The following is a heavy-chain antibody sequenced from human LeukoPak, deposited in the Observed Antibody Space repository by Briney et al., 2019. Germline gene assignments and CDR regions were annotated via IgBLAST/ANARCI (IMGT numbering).Heavy chain of an antibody. CDR2: IGASGGST. V-gene: IGHV3-23*01. J-gene: IGHJ4*02. D-gene: IGHD6-19*01. CDR3: AKKVSGGWYSFDF. Sequence: GGSLGLSCAASGFTFSTYAMSWVRQAPGKGLEWVSAIGASGGSTYYADSVKGRFTISRDNSKNTLYLQMNSLRAGDTAVYYCAKKVSGGWYSFDFWGQGTLVTVSS. CDR1: GFTFSTYA.